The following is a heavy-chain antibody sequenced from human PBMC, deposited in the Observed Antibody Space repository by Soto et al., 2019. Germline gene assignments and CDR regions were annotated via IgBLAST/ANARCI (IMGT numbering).Heavy chain of an antibody. D-gene: IGHD6-19*01. J-gene: IGHJ5*02. CDR3: VRGGTDNSGWYIWFDP. CDR1: GGTFSTHV. CDR2: IVPKFGTT. Sequence: QVQLVQSGAEVKKPGSSVKVSCKTSGGTFSTHVIVWVRQAPGQGLEWMGGIVPKFGTTNYAHKFKGRVKITADESTSTAYMEVSSLTSEDTAVYYCVRGGTDNSGWYIWFDPWGQGTLVTVSS. V-gene: IGHV1-69*01.